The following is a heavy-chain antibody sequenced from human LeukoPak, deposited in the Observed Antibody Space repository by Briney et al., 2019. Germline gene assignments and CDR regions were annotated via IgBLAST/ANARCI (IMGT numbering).Heavy chain of an antibody. Sequence: PGGSLRLSCAASGFIFSDYGMNWVRQAPGKGLEWVSSISSSSSYIYYADSVKGRFTISRDNAKNSLYLQMNSLRAEDTAVYYCARSSIPMIRGVSAVNYWGQGTLVTVSS. CDR1: GFIFSDYG. CDR3: ARSSIPMIRGVSAVNY. V-gene: IGHV3-21*01. J-gene: IGHJ4*02. CDR2: ISSSSSYI. D-gene: IGHD3-10*01.